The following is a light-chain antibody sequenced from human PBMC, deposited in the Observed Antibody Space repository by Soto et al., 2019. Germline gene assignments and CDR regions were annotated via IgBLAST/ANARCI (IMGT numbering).Light chain of an antibody. CDR1: ESIYNNY. Sequence: EVVLTQSPGTLSLSPGERATLSCRASESIYNNYLAWYQQKPGQAPRLLIYGASSRATGVPDRFSGSGSGTDFTLTIRRLEPEDFVMYYCQQYGSSPPWTFGQGTRVDFK. CDR3: QQYGSSPPWT. CDR2: GAS. J-gene: IGKJ1*01. V-gene: IGKV3-20*01.